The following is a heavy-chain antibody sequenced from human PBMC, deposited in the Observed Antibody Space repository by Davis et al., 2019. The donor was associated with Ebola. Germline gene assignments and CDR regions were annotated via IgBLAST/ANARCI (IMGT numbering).Heavy chain of an antibody. CDR3: VRLAGPN. CDR2: INYNGGNT. Sequence: GESLKISCSASGFTFSSYMYWVRQAPGKGLEYVSAINYNGGNTYYADSVKGRFTISRDNSKNTLYLQMNNLRAEDTAVYFCVRLAGPNWGQGTLVAVSS. V-gene: IGHV3-64D*06. CDR1: GFTFSSY. D-gene: IGHD3-22*01. J-gene: IGHJ4*02.